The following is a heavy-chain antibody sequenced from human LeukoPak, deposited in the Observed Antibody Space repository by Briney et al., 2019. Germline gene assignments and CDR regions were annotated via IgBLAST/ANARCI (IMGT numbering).Heavy chain of an antibody. CDR2: ICGSGGST. J-gene: IGHJ4*02. V-gene: IGHV3-23*01. Sequence: GGSLRLSCAAPGFAFSTYAMSWVRQAPGKGLEWVSAICGSGGSTYYADSVKGRFIISRENSENTLSLQMNSMRVDETAVYYCARYGYTINRIQFDFGGWGPVVMVSS. CDR1: GFAFSTYA. CDR3: ARYGYTINRIQFDF. D-gene: IGHD6-13*01.